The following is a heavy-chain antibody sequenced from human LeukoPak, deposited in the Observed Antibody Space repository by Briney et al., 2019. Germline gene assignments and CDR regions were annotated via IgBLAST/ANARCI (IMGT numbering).Heavy chain of an antibody. J-gene: IGHJ5*02. CDR2: IYSGGST. D-gene: IGHD3-22*01. Sequence: GGSLRLSCAASGFTFSGYYMSWIRQAPGKGLEWVSVIYSGGSTYYADSVKGRFTISRDNSKNTLYLQMNSLRAEDTAVYYCARDRGYYDSSGYISWGQGTLVTVSS. V-gene: IGHV3-66*01. CDR1: GFTFSGYY. CDR3: ARDRGYYDSSGYIS.